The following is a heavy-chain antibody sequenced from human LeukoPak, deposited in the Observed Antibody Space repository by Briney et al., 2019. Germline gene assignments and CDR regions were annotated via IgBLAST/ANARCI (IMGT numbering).Heavy chain of an antibody. D-gene: IGHD2-2*01. V-gene: IGHV4-38-2*01. CDR3: ARRMVGSTSCFDP. Sequence: SETLSLTCAVSGYSISSGYYWGWIRQPPGKGLEWVGSIYHSGSTYYNPSLKSRVTISVDTSKNQFSLKLSSVTAADTAVYYCARRMVGSTSCFDPWGQGTLVTVSS. CDR1: GYSISSGYY. CDR2: IYHSGST. J-gene: IGHJ5*02.